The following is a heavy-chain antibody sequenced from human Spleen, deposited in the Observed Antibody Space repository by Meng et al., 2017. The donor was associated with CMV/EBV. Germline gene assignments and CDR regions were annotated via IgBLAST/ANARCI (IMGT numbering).Heavy chain of an antibody. CDR1: GYTFTSYG. CDR2: ISAYNGNT. J-gene: IGHJ5*02. V-gene: IGHV1-18*01. CDR3: ASQGPYCSSTSCRGYWFDP. D-gene: IGHD2-2*01. Sequence: ASVKVSCKASGYTFTSYGISWVRQAPGQGLEWMGWISAYNGNTNYAQKLQGRVTMTTDTSTSTAYMELRSLRSDDTAVYYCASQGPYCSSTSCRGYWFDPWGQGTLVTVSS.